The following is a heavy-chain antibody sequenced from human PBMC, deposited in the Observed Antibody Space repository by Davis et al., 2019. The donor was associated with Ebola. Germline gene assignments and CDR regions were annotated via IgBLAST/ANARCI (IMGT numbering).Heavy chain of an antibody. CDR3: ASLGAGRYYYYYYMDV. J-gene: IGHJ6*03. CDR1: GFTFSYYW. Sequence: PGGSLRLSCAASGFTFSYYWMSWVRQAPAKGLEWVAYINEDGSAKYYVDSVKGRFTISRDNAKNSLHLQMNSVRAEDTAVYYCASLGAGRYYYYYYMDVWGKGTTVTVSS. CDR2: INEDGSAK. V-gene: IGHV3-7*01. D-gene: IGHD3-16*01.